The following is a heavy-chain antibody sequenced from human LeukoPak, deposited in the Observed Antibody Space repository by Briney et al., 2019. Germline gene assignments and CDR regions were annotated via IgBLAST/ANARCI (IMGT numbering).Heavy chain of an antibody. Sequence: PGGSLRLSCAGSGFTFRSYGMHWVRQAPGKGLEWVAVISYDGSNKYYADSVKGLFTISRDNSKNTLYLQMNSLRAEDTAVYYCGKDQAVTPANFDHWGQGTLVHVSS. CDR1: GFTFRSYG. D-gene: IGHD4-17*01. CDR3: GKDQAVTPANFDH. V-gene: IGHV3-30*04. CDR2: ISYDGSNK. J-gene: IGHJ4*02.